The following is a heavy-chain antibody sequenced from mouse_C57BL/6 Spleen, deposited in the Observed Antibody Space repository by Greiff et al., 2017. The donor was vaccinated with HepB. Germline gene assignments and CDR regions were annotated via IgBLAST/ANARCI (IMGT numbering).Heavy chain of an antibody. CDR2: IYPRSGNT. CDR1: GYTFTSYG. CDR3: ARSTMITRGWFAY. Sequence: VKLQQSGAELARPGASVKLSCKASGYTFTSYGISWVKQRTGQGLEWIGEIYPRSGNTYYNEKFKGKATLTADKSSSTAYMELRSLTSEDSAVYFCARSTMITRGWFAYWGQGTLVTVSA. D-gene: IGHD2-4*01. J-gene: IGHJ3*01. V-gene: IGHV1-81*01.